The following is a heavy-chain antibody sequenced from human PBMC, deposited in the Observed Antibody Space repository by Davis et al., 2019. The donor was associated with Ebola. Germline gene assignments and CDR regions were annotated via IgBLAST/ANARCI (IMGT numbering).Heavy chain of an antibody. J-gene: IGHJ4*02. V-gene: IGHV4-39*01. CDR3: ASQTSVDLFDY. Sequence: SETLSLTCSVSGGSIYSSSFYWGWIRQPPGKGLEYIASIYYSGSTYYNPSLKSRVTISVDTSKNQFSLKLSSVTAADTAVYYCASQTSVDLFDYWGQGTLVTVSS. CDR2: IYYSGST. D-gene: IGHD6-19*01. CDR1: GGSIYSSSFY.